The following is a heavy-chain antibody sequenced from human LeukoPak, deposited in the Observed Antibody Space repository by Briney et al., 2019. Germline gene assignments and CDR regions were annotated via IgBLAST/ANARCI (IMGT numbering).Heavy chain of an antibody. CDR3: ARGRYYGMDV. J-gene: IGHJ6*02. CDR1: EFTFSSYW. V-gene: IGHV3-74*01. Sequence: PGGSLRLSCAASEFTFSSYWMPWVRQAPGKGLVWVSRINSDGSSTAYADSVKGRLTISRDNAKNTLYLQMNSLRAEDTAVYYCARGRYYGMDVWGQGTTVTVSS. CDR2: INSDGSST.